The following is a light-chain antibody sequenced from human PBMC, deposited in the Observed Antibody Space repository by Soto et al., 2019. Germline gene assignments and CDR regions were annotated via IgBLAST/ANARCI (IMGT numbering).Light chain of an antibody. Sequence: QSVLTQPPSASGSPGQSVTISCTGTSSDVGGYNYVSWYQQHPGKAPKLMIYEVSKRPSGVPDRFSGSKSGNTASLTVSGLQAEDEADYYCSSHAGRGSVLFGGGTKVTVL. CDR2: EVS. CDR3: SSHAGRGSVL. V-gene: IGLV2-8*01. J-gene: IGLJ2*01. CDR1: SSDVGGYNY.